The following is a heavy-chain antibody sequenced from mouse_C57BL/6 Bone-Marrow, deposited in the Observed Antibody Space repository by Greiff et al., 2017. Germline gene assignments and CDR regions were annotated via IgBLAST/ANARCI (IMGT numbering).Heavy chain of an antibody. CDR2: IYPRSGNT. Sequence: QVQLQQPGAELARPGASVKLSCKASGYTFTSYGISWVKQRTGQGLEWIGEIYPRSGNTYYNEKFKGKATLTADKSSSTAYMELRSLTSEDAAVYFCASPPRGYWGQGTTLTVSS. J-gene: IGHJ2*01. CDR3: ASPPRGY. CDR1: GYTFTSYG. V-gene: IGHV1-81*01.